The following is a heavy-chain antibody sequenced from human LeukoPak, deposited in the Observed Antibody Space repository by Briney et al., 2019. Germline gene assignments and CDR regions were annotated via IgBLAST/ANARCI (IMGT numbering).Heavy chain of an antibody. CDR2: ISGSGGST. D-gene: IGHD3-3*01. CDR3: ARAVDFWSGYPQPNWFDP. Sequence: GSLRLSCAASGLTFSSYAMSWVRQAPGKGLEWVSAISGSGGSTYYADSVKGRFTISRDKSKNTLYLQMNSLRAEDTAVYYCARAVDFWSGYPQPNWFDPWGQGTLVTVSS. CDR1: GLTFSSYA. V-gene: IGHV3-23*01. J-gene: IGHJ5*02.